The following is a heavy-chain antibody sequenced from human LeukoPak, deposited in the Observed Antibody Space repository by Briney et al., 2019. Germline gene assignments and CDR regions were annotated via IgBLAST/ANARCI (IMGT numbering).Heavy chain of an antibody. D-gene: IGHD3-22*01. V-gene: IGHV1-8*01. CDR3: AREPTTSYYDSPFDP. CDR1: GYTFTSYD. CDR2: MNPNSGNT. Sequence: ASVKLSCKASGYTFTSYDINWVRQATGQGLEWMGWMNPNSGNTGYAQKFQGRRTMTRNTSISTAYMELSSLRSDDPAVYYCAREPTTSYYDSPFDPWGQGTLVTVSS. J-gene: IGHJ5*02.